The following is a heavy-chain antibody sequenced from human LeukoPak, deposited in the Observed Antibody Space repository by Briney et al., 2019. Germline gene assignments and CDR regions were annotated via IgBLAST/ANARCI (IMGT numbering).Heavy chain of an antibody. CDR2: INPYNGNT. J-gene: IGHJ5*02. Sequence: GASVKVSCKASGYTFTSYGFTWVRQAPGQGLEGMGWINPYNGNTNYAQKLQGRGTMTTDTSTSTAYMELRSLRSDDTAVYYCARGSGAYSGSYYAWFDPWGQGTLVTVSS. CDR3: ARGSGAYSGSYYAWFDP. D-gene: IGHD1-26*01. CDR1: GYTFTSYG. V-gene: IGHV1-18*01.